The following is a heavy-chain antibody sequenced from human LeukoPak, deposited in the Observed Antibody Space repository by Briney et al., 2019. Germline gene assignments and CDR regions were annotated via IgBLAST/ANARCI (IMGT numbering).Heavy chain of an antibody. V-gene: IGHV4-59*01. D-gene: IGHD6-13*01. CDR3: AREYSTASEGDYFDY. J-gene: IGHJ4*02. CDR2: IYHSGST. Sequence: KPSETLCLTCTVSGASITTYYWTWIRQPPGKGLEWIGYIYHSGSTNYNPSLKSRVTISLDTSRNQFSLRLSSVTAADTAVYFCAREYSTASEGDYFDYWGQGSLVTVSS. CDR1: GASITTYY.